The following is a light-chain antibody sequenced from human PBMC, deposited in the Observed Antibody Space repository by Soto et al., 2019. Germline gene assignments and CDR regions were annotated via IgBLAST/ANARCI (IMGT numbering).Light chain of an antibody. CDR2: KAS. CDR1: QSISSW. Sequence: DIQMTQSPSTLSASVGDRVTITCRASQSISSWLAWYQQKPGKAPKLLIYKASILESGVPSRFSGSGSGTEFTLTISSLQPDDFANYYCQQYNSYPLTFGGGTTVEI. J-gene: IGKJ4*01. CDR3: QQYNSYPLT. V-gene: IGKV1-5*03.